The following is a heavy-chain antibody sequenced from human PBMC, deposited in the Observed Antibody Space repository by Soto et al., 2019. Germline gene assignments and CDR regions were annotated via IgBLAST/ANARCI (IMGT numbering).Heavy chain of an antibody. CDR2: IYWDDDK. Sequence: QITLKESGPTLVKPTQTLTLTCTFSGFSLSTSGVGVGWTRQPPGKAPEWLTLIYWDDDKRYSPSLKSRLTITKDTSKNQVVLTMTNMDPVDTATYYCVYYDTSGPDYWGQGTLVTVSS. V-gene: IGHV2-5*02. D-gene: IGHD3-22*01. CDR1: GFSLSTSGVG. J-gene: IGHJ4*02. CDR3: VYYDTSGPDY.